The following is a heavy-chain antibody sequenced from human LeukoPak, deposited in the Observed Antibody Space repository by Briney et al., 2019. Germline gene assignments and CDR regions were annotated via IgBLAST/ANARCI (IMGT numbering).Heavy chain of an antibody. CDR3: ARSVVVVAATPTHFDL. D-gene: IGHD2-15*01. CDR1: GFKFDDYA. J-gene: IGHJ2*01. Sequence: PGRSLRLACAASGFKFDDYAMHWVRLGPGKGLGWVSGISWSSGHMDYADSVKGRFTISRDNAKNSLYLQMDSLRPEDTALYYCARSVVVVAATPTHFDLWGRGTQVTVSS. V-gene: IGHV3-9*01. CDR2: ISWSSGHM.